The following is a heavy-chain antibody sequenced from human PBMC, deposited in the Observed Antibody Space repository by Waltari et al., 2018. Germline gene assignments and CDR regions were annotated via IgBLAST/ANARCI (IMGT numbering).Heavy chain of an antibody. CDR1: GYSISSGDY. D-gene: IGHD5-12*01. CDR3: ARVGDEDGYNPGDYFDY. V-gene: IGHV4-38-2*01. J-gene: IGHJ4*02. CDR2: IYHSGST. Sequence: QVQLQESGPGLVKPSETLSLTCAVSGYSISSGDYWGWIRQPPGKGLEWIGTIYHSGSTYYNPSLKSRVTISVDTSKNHFSRRLTAVTAADTALYYCARVGDEDGYNPGDYFDYWGQGTLVTVSS.